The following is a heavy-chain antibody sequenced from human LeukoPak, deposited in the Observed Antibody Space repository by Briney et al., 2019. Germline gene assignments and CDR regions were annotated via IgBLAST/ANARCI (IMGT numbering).Heavy chain of an antibody. J-gene: IGHJ4*02. CDR2: INQSGST. CDR3: ARGLIRGVRGVLGY. CDR1: GFTFSSYS. V-gene: IGHV4-34*01. D-gene: IGHD3-10*01. Sequence: GSLRLSCAASGFTFSSYSMNWVRQPPGKGLEWIGEINQSGSTNYNPSLKSRVTISVDTSKNQFSLKLSSVTAADTAVYYCARGLIRGVRGVLGYWGQGTLVIVSS.